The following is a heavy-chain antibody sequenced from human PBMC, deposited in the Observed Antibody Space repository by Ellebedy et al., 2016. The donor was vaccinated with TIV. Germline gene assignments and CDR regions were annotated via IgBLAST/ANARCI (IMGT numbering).Heavy chain of an antibody. CDR3: AASPNGREADY. CDR1: GFNFTSSA. CDR2: IVVGSGNT. D-gene: IGHD1-26*01. V-gene: IGHV1-58*01. J-gene: IGHJ4*02. Sequence: ASVKVSCKASGFNFTSSAVQWVRQARGQRLEWIGWIVVGSGNTNYAQKFQERVTITRDMSTSTAYMELSSLGSEDTAVYYCAASPNGREADYWGQGTLVTASS.